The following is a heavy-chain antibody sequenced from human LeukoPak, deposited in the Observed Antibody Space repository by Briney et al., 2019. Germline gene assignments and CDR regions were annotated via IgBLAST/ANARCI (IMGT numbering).Heavy chain of an antibody. V-gene: IGHV4-34*01. Sequence: KPSETLSLTCAVYGGSFSGYYWSWIRQPPGKGLEWIGEINHSGSTNYNPSLKSRVTISVDTSKNQFSLKLSSVTAADTAVYYCARDVRVVVAATPRPSSNWFDPCGQGTLVTVSS. CDR1: GGSFSGYY. J-gene: IGHJ5*02. D-gene: IGHD2-15*01. CDR2: INHSGST. CDR3: ARDVRVVVAATPRPSSNWFDP.